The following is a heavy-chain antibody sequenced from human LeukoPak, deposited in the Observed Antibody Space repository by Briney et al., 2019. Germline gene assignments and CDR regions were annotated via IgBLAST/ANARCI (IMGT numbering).Heavy chain of an antibody. CDR2: ITSKTEGGTT. Sequence: GGSLRLSCAASGFTFTNACMSWVRQAPGKGLEWVGRITSKTEGGTTDYAAPVKGRFTISRDDSKNTQYLQMNSLKTEDTAVYYCTAYNYGLGFDYWGQGTLVTVSS. V-gene: IGHV3-15*01. D-gene: IGHD5-18*01. CDR1: GFTFTNAC. J-gene: IGHJ4*02. CDR3: TAYNYGLGFDY.